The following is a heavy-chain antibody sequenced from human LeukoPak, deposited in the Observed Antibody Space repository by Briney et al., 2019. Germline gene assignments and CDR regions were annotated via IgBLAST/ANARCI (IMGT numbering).Heavy chain of an antibody. J-gene: IGHJ3*02. CDR2: INPNSGGT. V-gene: IGHV1-2*06. D-gene: IGHD2-21*02. CDR1: GYTFTGYY. CDR3: ARLAYCGGDCYSGAFDI. Sequence: ASVKVSCKASGYTFTGYYMHWVRQAPGQGLEWMGRINPNSGGTNYAQKFQGRVTMTRDTSISTAYMELSSLRSEDTAVYYCARLAYCGGDCYSGAFDIWGQGTMVTVSS.